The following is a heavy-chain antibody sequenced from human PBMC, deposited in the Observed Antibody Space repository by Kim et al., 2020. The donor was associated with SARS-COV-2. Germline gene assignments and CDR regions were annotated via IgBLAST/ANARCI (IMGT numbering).Heavy chain of an antibody. Sequence: GGSLRLSCAASGFTFSSYGMHWVRQAPGKGLEWVAVISYDGSNKYYADSVKGRFTISRDNSKNTLYLQMNSLRAEDTAVYYRAKESGIAARTYYFDYWGQRALVTVSS. V-gene: IGHV3-30*18. J-gene: IGHJ4*02. CDR3: AKESGIAARTYYFDY. CDR1: GFTFSSYG. D-gene: IGHD6-6*01. CDR2: ISYDGSNK.